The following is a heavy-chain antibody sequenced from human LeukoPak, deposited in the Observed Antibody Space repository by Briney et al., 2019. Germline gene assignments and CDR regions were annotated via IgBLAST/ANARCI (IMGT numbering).Heavy chain of an antibody. D-gene: IGHD3-9*01. V-gene: IGHV4-34*01. Sequence: PSETLSLTCAVYGGSFSGYYWSWIRQPPGKGLEWIGEINHSGSTNYNPSLESRVTISVDTSKNQFSLKLSSVTAADTAVYYCARGTPSELRYFDWLLTFDYWGQGTLVTVSS. J-gene: IGHJ4*01. CDR3: ARGTPSELRYFDWLLTFDY. CDR1: GGSFSGYY. CDR2: INHSGST.